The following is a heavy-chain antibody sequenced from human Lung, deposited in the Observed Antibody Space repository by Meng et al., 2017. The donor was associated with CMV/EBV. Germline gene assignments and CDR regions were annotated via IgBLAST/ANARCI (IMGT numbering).Heavy chain of an antibody. Sequence: GESLKISCAASGFTFSSYDMHWVRQVTGKGLEWVSGVGTEDDAYYRDSVKGRFTISRENGMNSMYLQMDSLTVGDTAIYYCARGSGVNMFRGAIGSFGSWGLGTLVTVSS. D-gene: IGHD3-10*01. V-gene: IGHV3-13*01. CDR2: VGTEDDA. J-gene: IGHJ4*02. CDR1: GFTFSSYD. CDR3: ARGSGVNMFRGAIGSFGS.